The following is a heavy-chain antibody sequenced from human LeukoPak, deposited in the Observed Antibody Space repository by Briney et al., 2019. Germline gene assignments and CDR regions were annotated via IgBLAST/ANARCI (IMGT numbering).Heavy chain of an antibody. J-gene: IGHJ4*02. CDR3: ARDNGYSYGDYFDY. Sequence: SQTLSLTCAISGDSVSSDSAAWNWIRQSPSRGLEWLGRTYYKSKWYNDYAVSVKSRITINPDTSKNQFSLQLNSVTPEDTAVYYCARDNGYSYGDYFDYWGQGTLVTVSS. D-gene: IGHD5-18*01. CDR2: TYYKSKWYN. CDR1: GDSVSSDSAA. V-gene: IGHV6-1*01.